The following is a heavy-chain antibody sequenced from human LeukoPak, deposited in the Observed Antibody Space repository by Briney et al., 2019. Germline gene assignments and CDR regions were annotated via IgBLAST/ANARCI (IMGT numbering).Heavy chain of an antibody. CDR2: ISSSSSYI. Sequence: PGGSLRLSCAASGFTFSSYSMNWARQAPGKGLEWVSSISSSSSYIYYADSVKGRFTISRDNAKNSLYLQMNSLRAEDTAVYYCAGAYDFWSGYPYYFDYWGQGTLVTVSS. CDR3: AGAYDFWSGYPYYFDY. J-gene: IGHJ4*02. CDR1: GFTFSSYS. V-gene: IGHV3-21*01. D-gene: IGHD3-3*01.